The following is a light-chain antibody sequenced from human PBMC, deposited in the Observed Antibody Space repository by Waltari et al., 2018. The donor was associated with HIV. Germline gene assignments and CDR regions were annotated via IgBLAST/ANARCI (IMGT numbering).Light chain of an antibody. J-gene: IGLJ2*01. CDR3: AVWDDSLGGAV. CDR2: MND. CDR1: GPHIGTYS. Sequence: QSVVTQPPSASGTPGQRVTISCPGSGPHIGTYSVNWYQHFPGTAPKLLIYMNDQRPSGVPGRFSGSQSGTSASLAISGLQYDDEADYYCAVWDDSLGGAVFGGGTKLTVL. V-gene: IGLV1-47*01.